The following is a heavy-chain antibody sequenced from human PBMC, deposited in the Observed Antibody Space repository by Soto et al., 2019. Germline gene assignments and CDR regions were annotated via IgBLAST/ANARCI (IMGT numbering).Heavy chain of an antibody. V-gene: IGHV1-46*01. J-gene: IGHJ4*02. CDR3: ARGWRTYGNF. CDR1: GYTLTNYY. Sequence: QVQLVQSGTEVKQPGASVKVSCKASGYTLTNYYMHWGRQAPGQGPEWIGVINPGGDTTTYAQKFKGRVTLTRDTSTSTVYMELSSLTFEDTAVYFCARGWRTYGNFWGQGTLVTVSS. D-gene: IGHD3-10*01. CDR2: INPGGDTT.